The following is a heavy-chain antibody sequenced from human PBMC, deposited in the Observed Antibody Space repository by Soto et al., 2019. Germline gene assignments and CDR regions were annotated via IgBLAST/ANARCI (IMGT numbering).Heavy chain of an antibody. CDR1: GFTFSSYS. D-gene: IGHD2-2*01. V-gene: IGHV3-48*01. CDR2: ISSSSSTI. CDR3: AIFDGIVVVPAAEAYYMDV. J-gene: IGHJ6*03. Sequence: EVQLVESGGGLVQPGGSLRLSCAASGFTFSSYSMNWVRQAPGKGLEWVSYISSSSSTIYYADSVKGRFTISRDNAKNSLYLQMNSLRAGDTAVYYCAIFDGIVVVPAAEAYYMDVWGKGTTVTVSS.